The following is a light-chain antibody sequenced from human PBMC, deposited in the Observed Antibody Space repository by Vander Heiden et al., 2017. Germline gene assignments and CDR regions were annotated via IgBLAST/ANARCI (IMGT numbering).Light chain of an antibody. Sequence: QSVLTQPPSASGTPGQRVSISCSGSRSHIPPNYAYWYQQLPGTAPNRLIYMRSQRPSGVPDRFSGSKSGTSASLAISGLRSEDEADYYCASWDESRSGVVFGGGTKLTVL. CDR3: ASWDESRSGVV. CDR1: RSHIPPNY. J-gene: IGLJ2*01. CDR2: MRS. V-gene: IGLV1-47*01.